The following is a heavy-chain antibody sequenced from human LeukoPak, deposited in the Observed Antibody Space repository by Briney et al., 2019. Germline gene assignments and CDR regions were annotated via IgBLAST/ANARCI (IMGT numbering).Heavy chain of an antibody. V-gene: IGHV1-69-2*01. J-gene: IGHJ4*02. CDR1: GYTLTDYY. CDR2: VDPEDGET. Sequence: ASVKISCKVSGYTLTDYYMHWVQQAPGKGLEWMGLVDPEDGETIYAEKFQGRVTITADTSTDTAYMELSSLRSEDTAVYYCARESDWSGYYDYWGQGTLVTVSS. CDR3: ARESDWSGYYDY. D-gene: IGHD3-3*01.